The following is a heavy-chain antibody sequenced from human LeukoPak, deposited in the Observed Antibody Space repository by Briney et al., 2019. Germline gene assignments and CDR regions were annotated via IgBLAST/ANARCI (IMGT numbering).Heavy chain of an antibody. V-gene: IGHV4-59*08. CDR3: ASRGATSGFDY. CDR1: GGSISSYY. J-gene: IGHJ4*02. D-gene: IGHD5-12*01. Sequence: SETLSLTCTVSGGSISSYYWSWIRQPPGKGLEWIGYIYYSGSTNYNPSLKSRVTISVDTSKNQFSLKLSSVTAADTAVYYCASRGATSGFDYWGQGTLVTVSS. CDR2: IYYSGST.